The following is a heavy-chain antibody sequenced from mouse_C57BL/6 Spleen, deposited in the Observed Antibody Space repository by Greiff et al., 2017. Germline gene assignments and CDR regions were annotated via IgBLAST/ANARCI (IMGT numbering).Heavy chain of an antibody. D-gene: IGHD2-4*01. J-gene: IGHJ1*03. V-gene: IGHV1-64*01. CDR2: IHPNSGST. CDR3: AHYDYDGGFDV. CDR1: GYTFTSYW. Sequence: VQLQQPGAELVKPGASVKLSCKASGYTFTSYWMHWVKQRPGQGLEWIGMIHPNSGSTNYNEKFTSKATLTVDKSSSTAYMQLSSLTSEDSAVYYCAHYDYDGGFDVWGTGTTVTVSS.